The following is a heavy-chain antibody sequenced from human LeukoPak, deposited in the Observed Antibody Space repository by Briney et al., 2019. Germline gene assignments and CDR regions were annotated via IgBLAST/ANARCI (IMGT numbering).Heavy chain of an antibody. Sequence: SGTLSLTCAVSGGSISSSNWWSWVRQPPGKGLEWIGEIYHSGSTNYNPSLKSRVTISVDKSKNQFSLRLSSVTAADTAVYYCASLGEVRGVIITEVDYWGQGTLVTVSS. J-gene: IGHJ4*02. V-gene: IGHV4-4*02. D-gene: IGHD3-10*01. CDR2: IYHSGST. CDR3: ASLGEVRGVIITEVDY. CDR1: GGSISSSNW.